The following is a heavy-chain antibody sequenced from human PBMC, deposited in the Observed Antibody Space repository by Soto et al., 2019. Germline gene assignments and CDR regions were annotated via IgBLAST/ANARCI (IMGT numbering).Heavy chain of an antibody. Sequence: CYADSVKGRFTISRDNSKNTLYLQMNSLRAEDTAVYYCAKVVRLYDFWSGLYYMDVWGKGTTVTVSS. V-gene: IGHV3-30*02. CDR3: AKVVRLYDFWSGLYYMDV. D-gene: IGHD3-3*01. J-gene: IGHJ6*03.